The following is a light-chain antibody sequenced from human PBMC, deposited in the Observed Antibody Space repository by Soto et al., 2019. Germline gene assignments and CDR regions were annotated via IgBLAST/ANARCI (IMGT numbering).Light chain of an antibody. Sequence: QSVLTQPASVSGSRGQSITMSWTGTSSDVGGYNYVSWYQQHPGKAPKLMIYEVSNRPSGVSNRFSGSKSGNTASLTISGLQAEDEADYYCSSYTSSSTLEGVFGTGTKVTV. CDR3: SSYTSSSTLEGV. CDR2: EVS. V-gene: IGLV2-14*01. J-gene: IGLJ1*01. CDR1: SSDVGGYNY.